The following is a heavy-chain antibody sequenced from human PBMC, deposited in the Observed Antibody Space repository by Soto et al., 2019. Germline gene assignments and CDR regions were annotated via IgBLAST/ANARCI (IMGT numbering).Heavy chain of an antibody. Sequence: QLQLQESGSGLVKPSQTLSLTCTVSGGSINSGRYSWTWIRQPPGAGLEWIGHMYHTGTTYYNPSLKSRVTISVDTSKNQFSLKLTSVTAADTAMYYCARGINYYDSSGDSWFDPWGQGTLVTVSS. V-gene: IGHV4-30-2*01. CDR1: GGSINSGRYS. J-gene: IGHJ5*02. CDR2: MYHTGTT. CDR3: ARGINYYDSSGDSWFDP. D-gene: IGHD3-22*01.